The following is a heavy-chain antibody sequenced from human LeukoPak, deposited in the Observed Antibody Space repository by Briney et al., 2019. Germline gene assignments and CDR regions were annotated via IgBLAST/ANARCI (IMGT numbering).Heavy chain of an antibody. CDR1: GFTFSSYP. Sequence: GGSLRLSCAASGFTFSSYPMHWVRQAPGKGLEWVAVISFDGSNTYYADSVKGRFTISRDSSKNTLYLQMNSLGGEDTALYYCAKGRWGLTINNFDLWGQGTMVTVSS. CDR3: AKGRWGLTINNFDL. J-gene: IGHJ3*01. CDR2: ISFDGSNT. V-gene: IGHV3-30*04. D-gene: IGHD2-21*02.